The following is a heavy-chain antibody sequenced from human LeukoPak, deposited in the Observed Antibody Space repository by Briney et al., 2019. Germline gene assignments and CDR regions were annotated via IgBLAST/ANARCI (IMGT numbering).Heavy chain of an antibody. CDR1: GFTFSNYG. V-gene: IGHV3-30*18. J-gene: IGHJ6*02. CDR2: ISYDGSNK. CDR3: AKDSQYNWRSSYYYYYGMDV. D-gene: IGHD1-1*01. Sequence: GGSLRLSCAASGFTFSNYGMHWVRQAPGKGLEWVAVISYDGSNKYYADSVKGRSTISRDNSKNTLYLQMNSLRAEDTAVYYCAKDSQYNWRSSYYYYYGMDVWGQGTTVTVSS.